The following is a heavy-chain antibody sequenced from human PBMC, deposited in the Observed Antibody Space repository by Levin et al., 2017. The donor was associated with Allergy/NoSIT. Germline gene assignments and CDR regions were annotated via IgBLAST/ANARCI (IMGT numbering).Heavy chain of an antibody. CDR1: GYTFTSYY. V-gene: IGHV1-46*03. J-gene: IGHJ5*02. CDR3: ARDYGDYGTGGWFDP. CDR2: INPSGGST. Sequence: PVASVKVSCKASGYTFTSYYMHWVRQAPGQGLEWMGIINPSGGSTSYAQKFQGRVTMTRDTSTSTVYMELSSLRSEDTAGYYCARDYGDYGTGGWFDPWGQGTLVTVSS. D-gene: IGHD4-17*01.